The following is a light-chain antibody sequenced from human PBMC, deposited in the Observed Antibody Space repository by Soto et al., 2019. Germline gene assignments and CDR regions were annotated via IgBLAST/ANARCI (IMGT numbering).Light chain of an antibody. J-gene: IGKJ4*01. V-gene: IGKV3-11*01. CDR1: QSVYSN. Sequence: IVLTQSPCTLALSPGERATLSCRASQSVYSNLAWYQQKPGQAPRFLIYGASTRATGIPARFSGSGSGTDFTLTISSREPEDFAVYYCQQRSKWALTFGGGTKV. CDR2: GAS. CDR3: QQRSKWALT.